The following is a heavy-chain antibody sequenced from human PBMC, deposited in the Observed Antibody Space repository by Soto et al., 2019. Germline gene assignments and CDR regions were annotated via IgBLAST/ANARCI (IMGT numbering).Heavy chain of an antibody. CDR1: GGSFSTYY. D-gene: IGHD2-15*01. CDR3: ARAQYCSGGSCYLVYAFDI. Sequence: QVQLQQWGAGLLKPSETLSLTCAVYGGSFSTYYWSWIRQPPGKGLEYIGEINHSGSTNYNPSLKSRVTMPVDTSKNQFSLKLSSVTAADTAVYYCARAQYCSGGSCYLVYAFDIWGQGTMVTVSS. J-gene: IGHJ3*02. CDR2: INHSGST. V-gene: IGHV4-34*01.